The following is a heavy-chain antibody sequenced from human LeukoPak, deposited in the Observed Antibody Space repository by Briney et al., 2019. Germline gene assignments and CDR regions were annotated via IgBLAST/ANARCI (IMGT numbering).Heavy chain of an antibody. V-gene: IGHV3-21*01. D-gene: IGHD6-19*01. CDR1: GFTFNTYI. CDR2: IDSSNTYI. Sequence: PGGSLRLSCAASGFTFNTYIRLWVRQAPGKGLEWVSSIDSSNTYIHYADSLKGRFTISRDNAKNSLYLQVNSLRAEDTGVYYCARGGNSAWLDPPLPPDYWGQGALVIVSS. J-gene: IGHJ4*02. CDR3: ARGGNSAWLDPPLPPDY.